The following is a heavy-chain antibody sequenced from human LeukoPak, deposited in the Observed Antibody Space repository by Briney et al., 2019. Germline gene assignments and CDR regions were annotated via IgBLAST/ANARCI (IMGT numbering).Heavy chain of an antibody. CDR3: TTDVLRYFDWLNDY. CDR2: IKSKTDGGTT. V-gene: IGHV3-15*01. CDR1: GFTFSNAW. Sequence: PGGSPRLSCAASGFTFSNAWMSWVRQAPGKGLEWVGRIKSKTDGGTTDYAAPVKGRFTISRDDSKNTLYLQMNSLKTEDTAVYYCTTDVLRYFDWLNDYWGQGTLVTVSS. D-gene: IGHD3-9*01. J-gene: IGHJ4*02.